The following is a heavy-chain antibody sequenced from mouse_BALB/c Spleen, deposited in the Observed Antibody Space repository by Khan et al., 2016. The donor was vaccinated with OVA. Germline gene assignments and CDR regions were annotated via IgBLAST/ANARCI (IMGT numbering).Heavy chain of an antibody. J-gene: IGHJ4*01. Sequence: QVQLKESGPGLVQPSQSLSITCTVSGFSLTNYAVHWVRQSPGKGLEWLGVIWSGGSADYNAAFISRLSITKDNSTCQVFFELNSLQPNDTAIYYCARRRGLGRWYAMDYWGQGTSVTVSS. D-gene: IGHD4-1*01. CDR2: IWSGGSA. CDR1: GFSLTNYA. V-gene: IGHV2-2*02. CDR3: ARRRGLGRWYAMDY.